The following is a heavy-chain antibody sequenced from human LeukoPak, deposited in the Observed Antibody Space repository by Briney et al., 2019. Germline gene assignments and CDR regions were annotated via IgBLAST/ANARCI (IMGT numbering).Heavy chain of an antibody. D-gene: IGHD1-26*01. CDR2: ISGSGGST. V-gene: IGHV3-23*01. J-gene: IGHJ4*02. CDR3: AKQWELLVDY. CDR1: GFTFSSYG. Sequence: GGSLRLSCAASGFTFSSYGMHWVRQAPGKGLEWVSAISGSGGSTYYADSVKGRFTISRDNSKNTLYLQMNSLRAEDTAVYYCAKQWELLVDYWGQGTLVTVSS.